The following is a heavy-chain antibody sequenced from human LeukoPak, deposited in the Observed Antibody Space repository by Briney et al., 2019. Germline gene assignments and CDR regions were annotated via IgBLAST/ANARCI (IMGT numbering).Heavy chain of an antibody. CDR3: ARASLDIVVVVAATYGMDV. D-gene: IGHD2-15*01. CDR2: ISSGSSYI. V-gene: IGHV3-21*01. CDR1: GFTFSSYS. Sequence: GGSLRLSCAASGFTFSSYSMNWVRQAPGKGLEWASSISSGSSYIYYADSVKGRFTISRDNAKNSLYLQMNSLRAEDTAVYYCARASLDIVVVVAATYGMDVWGKGTTVTVSS. J-gene: IGHJ6*04.